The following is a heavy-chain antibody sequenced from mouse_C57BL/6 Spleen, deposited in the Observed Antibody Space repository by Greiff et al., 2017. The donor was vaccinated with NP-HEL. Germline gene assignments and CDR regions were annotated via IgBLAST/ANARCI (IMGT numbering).Heavy chain of an antibody. D-gene: IGHD1-1*01. V-gene: IGHV5-17*01. Sequence: EVQLVESGGGLVKPGGSLKLSCAASGFTFSDYGMHWVRQAPEKGLEWVAYISSGSSTIYYADTVKGRFTISRDNAKNTLFLQMTSLRSEDTAMYYCARPSLLLRYWYFDVWGTGTTVTVSS. CDR2: ISSGSSTI. CDR3: ARPSLLLRYWYFDV. CDR1: GFTFSDYG. J-gene: IGHJ1*03.